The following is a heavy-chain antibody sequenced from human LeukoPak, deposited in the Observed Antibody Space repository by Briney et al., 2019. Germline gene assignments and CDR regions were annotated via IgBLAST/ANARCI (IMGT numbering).Heavy chain of an antibody. CDR2: IHSGGET. J-gene: IGHJ5*02. CDR1: GFSVSNNY. V-gene: IGHV3-53*01. D-gene: IGHD3-22*01. Sequence: GGSLRLSCAASGFSVSNNYMTWVRQVPGKGLEWVSVIHSGGETYYTDSVKGRFTISRDNSKNTLYLQMNSLGAEDTAVYYCGRAGVYSASSGYGPDRWGQGTLVTVSS. CDR3: GRAGVYSASSGYGPDR.